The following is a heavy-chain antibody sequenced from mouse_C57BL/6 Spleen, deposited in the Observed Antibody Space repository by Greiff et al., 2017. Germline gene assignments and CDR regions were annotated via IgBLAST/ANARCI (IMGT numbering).Heavy chain of an antibody. D-gene: IGHD1-1*01. CDR3: ARNTIVATRGAMDY. CDR2: INPNYGTT. J-gene: IGHJ4*01. CDR1: GYSFTDYN. V-gene: IGHV1-39*01. Sequence: EVQLQQSGPELVKPGASVKISCKASGYSFTDYNMNWVKQSNGKSLEWIGVINPNYGTTSYNQKFKGKATLTVDQSSSTAYMQLNSLTSEDSAVYYGARNTIVATRGAMDYWGKGTSVTVSS.